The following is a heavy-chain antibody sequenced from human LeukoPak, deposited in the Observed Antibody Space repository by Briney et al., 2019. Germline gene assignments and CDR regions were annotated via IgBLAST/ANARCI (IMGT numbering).Heavy chain of an antibody. D-gene: IGHD5-24*01. CDR3: ARETSDGYNYGPYFDY. CDR2: IYYSGST. CDR1: GGSISSYY. J-gene: IGHJ4*02. Sequence: SETLSLTCTVSGGSISSYYWSWIRQPPGKGLEWIGYIYYSGSTNYNPSLKSRVTISVDTSKNQFSLKLSSVTAADTAVYYCARETSDGYNYGPYFDYWGQGTLVTVSS. V-gene: IGHV4-59*01.